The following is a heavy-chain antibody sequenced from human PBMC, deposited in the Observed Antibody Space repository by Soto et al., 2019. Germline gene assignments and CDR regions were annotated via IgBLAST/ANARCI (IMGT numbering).Heavy chain of an antibody. J-gene: IGHJ6*02. CDR2: IKSKTDGGTT. Sequence: PGGSLRLSCAASGFTFDTAWMSWVRQAPGKGLEWVGRIKSKTDGGTTDYAAPVKGRFTISRDDSKTTLYLQMNSLKTEDTAVYYCTTDCSGGSCYPGAYYYYYGMDVWGQGTTVTVSS. CDR1: GFTFDTAW. D-gene: IGHD2-15*01. V-gene: IGHV3-15*01. CDR3: TTDCSGGSCYPGAYYYYYGMDV.